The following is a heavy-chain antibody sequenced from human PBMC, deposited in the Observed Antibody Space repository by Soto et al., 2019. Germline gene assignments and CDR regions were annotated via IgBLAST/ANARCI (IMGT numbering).Heavy chain of an antibody. V-gene: IGHV1-58*01. CDR3: AAVPDLSSYYDSYIDY. Sequence: QMQLVQSGPEVKKPGTSVKVSCKASGFTFTSSAVQWVRQSRGQLLEWLGWIVVGSGNTNYAQKFQERVTITRHISTRTAYMELSSLRSEDTAVYYCAAVPDLSSYYDSYIDYWGQGTLVSVSS. CDR2: IVVGSGNT. J-gene: IGHJ4*02. D-gene: IGHD3-22*01. CDR1: GFTFTSSA.